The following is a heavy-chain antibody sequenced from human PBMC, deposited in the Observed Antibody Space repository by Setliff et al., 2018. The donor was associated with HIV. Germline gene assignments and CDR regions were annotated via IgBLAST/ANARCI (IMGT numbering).Heavy chain of an antibody. D-gene: IGHD3-22*01. Sequence: GGSLRLSCAASGFTFTNYWMSWVRQAPGKGLEWVGHIKHQDVGGTAEYAAPVKGRFTISRDDSKNTVYLQMNSLKTEDTAVYFCTTDHDGSGRYYVTQVSWGQGTLVTVSS. CDR3: TTDHDGSGRYYVTQVS. CDR1: GFTFTNYW. V-gene: IGHV3-15*01. CDR2: IKHQDVGGTA. J-gene: IGHJ1*01.